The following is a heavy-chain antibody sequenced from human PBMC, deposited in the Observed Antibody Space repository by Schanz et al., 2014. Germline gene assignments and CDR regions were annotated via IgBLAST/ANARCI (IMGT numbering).Heavy chain of an antibody. CDR3: ARDDGFSSG. J-gene: IGHJ4*02. D-gene: IGHD6-19*01. V-gene: IGHV1-2*02. CDR1: GYTFPSYG. CDR2: INPGSGDT. Sequence: QVQLVQSGREVKKPGASVKVSCKASGYTFPSYGISWVRQAPGQGLEWMGWINPGSGDTKYSPKFQGRVTMTRDTSITTAYMELNRLTYDDTAVYYCARDDGFSSGWGQGTLVTVSS.